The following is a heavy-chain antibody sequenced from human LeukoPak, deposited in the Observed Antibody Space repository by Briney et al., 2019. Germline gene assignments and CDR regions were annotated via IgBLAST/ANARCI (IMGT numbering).Heavy chain of an antibody. CDR3: ARHSDVVGAI. D-gene: IGHD3-16*01. Sequence: GESLQISCEASGYTFTHQWIGWVRQLPGTGLEWVGIIYPRDSDTIYSPSFQGHVTISADTSINPAYLEWRSLEASDTAMYYCARHSDVVGAIWGQGTQITVSS. J-gene: IGHJ4*02. CDR2: IYPRDSDT. CDR1: GYTFTHQW. V-gene: IGHV5-51*01.